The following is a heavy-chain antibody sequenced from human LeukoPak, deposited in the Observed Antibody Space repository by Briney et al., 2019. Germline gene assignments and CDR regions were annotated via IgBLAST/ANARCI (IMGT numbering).Heavy chain of an antibody. J-gene: IGHJ4*02. V-gene: IGHV3-23*01. CDR2: ISGFGDRT. CDR1: GFNFGSYA. Sequence: GGSLRLSCAASGFNFGSYAMTWVRQAPGKGLEWVSTISGFGDRTYYGDSVKGRFTISRDNSKNTLYLQMNSLRAEDTAVYYCAREVKAVPGDESFDYWGQGTLVTVSS. CDR3: AREVKAVPGDESFDY. D-gene: IGHD6-19*01.